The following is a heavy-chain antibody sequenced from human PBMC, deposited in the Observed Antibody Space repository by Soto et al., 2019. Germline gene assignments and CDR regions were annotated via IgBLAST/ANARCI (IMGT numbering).Heavy chain of an antibody. J-gene: IGHJ3*02. V-gene: IGHV4-34*01. CDR1: GGSFSGYY. CDR2: INHSGST. CDR3: AAGYSSSWYGAFDI. Sequence: TLSLTCAVYGGSFSGYYWSWIRQPPGKGLEWIGEINHSGSTNYNPSLKSRVTISVDTSKNQFSLKLSSVTAADTAVYYCAAGYSSSWYGAFDIWGQGTMVTVSS. D-gene: IGHD6-13*01.